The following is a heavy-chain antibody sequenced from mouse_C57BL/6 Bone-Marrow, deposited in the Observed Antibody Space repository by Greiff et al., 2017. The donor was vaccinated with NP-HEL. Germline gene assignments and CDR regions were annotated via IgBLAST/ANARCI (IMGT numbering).Heavy chain of an antibody. CDR2: ISDGGSYT. J-gene: IGHJ3*01. CDR3: ARDRGTTVVAPRFAY. D-gene: IGHD1-1*01. CDR1: GFTFSSYA. Sequence: EVMMVESGGGLVKPGGSLKLSCAASGFTFSSYAMSWVRQTPEQRLEWVATISDGGSYTYYPDNVKGRFTISRDNAKNNLYLQMSHLKSEDTAMYYCARDRGTTVVAPRFAYWGQGTLVTVSA. V-gene: IGHV5-4*01.